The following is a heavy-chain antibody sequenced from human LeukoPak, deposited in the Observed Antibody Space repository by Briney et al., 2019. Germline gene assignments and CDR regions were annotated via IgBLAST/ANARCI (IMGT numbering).Heavy chain of an antibody. CDR1: GFTFSSYA. D-gene: IGHD6-13*01. Sequence: GGSLRLSCAVSGFTFSSYAMSWVRQAPGKGLEWVSAISGSGGSTYYADSVKGRFTISRDISKNTLYLQMNSLRAEDTAVYYCAKFGAAGPSYYYYGMDVWGQGTTVTVSS. J-gene: IGHJ6*02. CDR3: AKFGAAGPSYYYYGMDV. V-gene: IGHV3-23*01. CDR2: ISGSGGST.